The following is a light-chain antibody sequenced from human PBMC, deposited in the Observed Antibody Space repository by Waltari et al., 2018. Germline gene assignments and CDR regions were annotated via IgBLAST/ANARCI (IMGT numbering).Light chain of an antibody. J-gene: IGLJ2*01. CDR3: SSYTSSKTIL. Sequence: QSALTQPASVSGSPGQSITISCTGSSSDVGGYNSVSWYQQHPGKVPTLVIYDVSNRPSGVSDRFSGSKSGNTASLTISGLQAEDEADYYCSSYTSSKTILFGGGTKLTVL. CDR1: SSDVGGYNS. V-gene: IGLV2-14*03. CDR2: DVS.